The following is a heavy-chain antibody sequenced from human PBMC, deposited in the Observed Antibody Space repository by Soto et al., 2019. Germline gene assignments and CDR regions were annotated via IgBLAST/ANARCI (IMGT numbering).Heavy chain of an antibody. CDR1: GDTFSFYS. J-gene: IGHJ4*02. V-gene: IGHV1-69*02. CDR2: INPILSMS. D-gene: IGHD3-10*01. Sequence: QVQLVQSGAEVKKPGSSVRVSCKASGDTFSFYSINWVRQAPGLGLEWMGRINPILSMSNYAQRFQGRVTVTADNSTSTAYMELSSLRSEDTAMYYCASIYGSGYRAFDYWGQGALVTVSS. CDR3: ASIYGSGYRAFDY.